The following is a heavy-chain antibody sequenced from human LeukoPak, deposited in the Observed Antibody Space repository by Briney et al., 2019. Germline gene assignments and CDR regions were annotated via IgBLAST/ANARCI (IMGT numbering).Heavy chain of an antibody. CDR3: ARIAVANKESPDFDY. CDR1: GYTFTGYY. CDR2: INPNSGGT. D-gene: IGHD6-19*01. Sequence: ASVKVSCKASGYTFTGYYMHWVRQAPGQGLEWMGWINPNSGGTNYAQKFQGRVTMTRDTSISTAYMELSRLRSDDTAVYYCARIAVANKESPDFDYWGQGTLVIVSS. J-gene: IGHJ4*02. V-gene: IGHV1-2*02.